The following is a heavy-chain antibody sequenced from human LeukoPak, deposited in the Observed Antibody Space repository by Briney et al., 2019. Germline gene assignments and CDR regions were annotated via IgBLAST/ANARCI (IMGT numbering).Heavy chain of an antibody. V-gene: IGHV1-46*01. J-gene: IGHJ1*01. CDR2: INPSGGST. CDR3: ARERTYSSSHEYFQH. D-gene: IGHD6-13*01. Sequence: ALVKVSCKASGYTFTSYYMHWVRQAPGQGLEWMGIINPSGGSTSYAQKFQGRVTVTRDTSTSTVYMELSSLRSEDTAVYYCARERTYSSSHEYFQHWGQGTLVTVSS. CDR1: GYTFTSYY.